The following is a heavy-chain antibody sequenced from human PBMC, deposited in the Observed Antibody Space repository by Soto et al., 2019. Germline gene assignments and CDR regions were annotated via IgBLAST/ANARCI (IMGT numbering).Heavy chain of an antibody. CDR3: AREGFTYDYVWGRQSYGMDV. D-gene: IGHD3-16*01. Sequence: LSLTCTVSGVSISSGDYYWSWIRQPPGKCLEWIGYIYYSGSTYYNPSLKSRVTISVDTSKNQFSLKLSSVTAADTAVYYCAREGFTYDYVWGRQSYGMDVWGQGTTVTVSS. J-gene: IGHJ6*02. V-gene: IGHV4-30-4*01. CDR2: IYYSGST. CDR1: GVSISSGDYY.